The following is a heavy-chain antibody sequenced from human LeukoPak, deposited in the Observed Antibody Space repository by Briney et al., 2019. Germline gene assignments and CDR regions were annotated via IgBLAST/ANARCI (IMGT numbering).Heavy chain of an antibody. Sequence: GGSLRLSCAVSGFTFSHYWMSWVRQAPGKGLEWVANIKPDGSDTYYMDSVEGRFTISRDNAMSSLYLQMYSLRAEDTAVYYCARVGYNNYDLDFWGQGTLVTVSS. D-gene: IGHD3-3*01. V-gene: IGHV3-7*01. CDR3: ARVGYNNYDLDF. CDR1: GFTFSHYW. J-gene: IGHJ4*02. CDR2: IKPDGSDT.